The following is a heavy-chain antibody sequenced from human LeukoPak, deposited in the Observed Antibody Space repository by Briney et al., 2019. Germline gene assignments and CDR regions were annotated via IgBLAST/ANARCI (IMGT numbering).Heavy chain of an antibody. CDR1: GFTFATYT. Sequence: GGSLRLACTGAGFTFATYTFNWVRQAPGKGLEWVASIGATQTYIYYADSVKGRFTVSRDNAEKSVYLQMNSLRAEDTAVYYCARDHTVGQWPTHFDYWGQGTLVTVSS. CDR2: IGATQTYI. J-gene: IGHJ4*02. CDR3: ARDHTVGQWPTHFDY. D-gene: IGHD6-19*01. V-gene: IGHV3-21*01.